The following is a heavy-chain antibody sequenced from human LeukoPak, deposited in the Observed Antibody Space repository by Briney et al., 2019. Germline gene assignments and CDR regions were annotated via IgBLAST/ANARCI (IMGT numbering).Heavy chain of an antibody. V-gene: IGHV1-24*01. CDR1: GYTLTELS. CDR2: FDPEDGET. J-gene: IGHJ4*02. D-gene: IGHD6-13*01. CDR3: ATSSVGDQQQHDY. Sequence: ASVKVSCKISGYTLTELSMHWVRQAPGKGLEWMGGFDPEDGETIYPQKFQGRVTMTEDTSTDTAYMELSSLRSEDTAVYYCATSSVGDQQQHDYWGQGTLVTVSS.